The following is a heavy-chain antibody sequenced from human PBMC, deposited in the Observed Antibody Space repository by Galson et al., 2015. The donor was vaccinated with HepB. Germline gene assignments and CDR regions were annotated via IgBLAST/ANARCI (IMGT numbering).Heavy chain of an antibody. CDR1: GFTFSSYG. D-gene: IGHD3-10*01. Sequence: SLRLSCAASGFTFSSYGMHWVRQAPGKGLEWVAVIWYDGSNKYYADSVKGRFTISRDNSKNTLYLQMNSLRAEDTAVYYCARAGHLASGSYYNGFDYWGQGTLVTVSS. V-gene: IGHV3-33*01. CDR3: ARAGHLASGSYYNGFDY. J-gene: IGHJ5*01. CDR2: IWYDGSNK.